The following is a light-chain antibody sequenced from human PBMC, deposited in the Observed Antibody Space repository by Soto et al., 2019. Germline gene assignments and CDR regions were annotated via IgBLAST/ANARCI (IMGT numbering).Light chain of an antibody. Sequence: EIVMTQSPATLSVSPGERATLSCRASQSVSSNLDWYQQKPGQAPRLLIYGASNRATGIPARFSGSGSGTEFTLTISSLQSEDFAVYYCQQYNNWPPVFGQGTKVEIK. CDR3: QQYNNWPPV. V-gene: IGKV3-15*01. CDR1: QSVSSN. J-gene: IGKJ1*01. CDR2: GAS.